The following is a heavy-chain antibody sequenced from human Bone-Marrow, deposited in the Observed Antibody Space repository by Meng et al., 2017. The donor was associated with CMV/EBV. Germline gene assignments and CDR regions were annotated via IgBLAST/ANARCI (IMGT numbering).Heavy chain of an antibody. CDR1: GGSFSGYY. J-gene: IGHJ4*02. CDR2: IKHSGDT. V-gene: IGHV4-34*01. D-gene: IGHD3-16*01. Sequence: QVQLQQWGAGLLKPSETLSLTCAGYGGSFSGYYWSWIRQPPGKGLEWIGEIKHSGDTNYNPSLKSRVTISLDMSKNQFSLNLKSVTAADTAVYFCARDEEGILGHWGQGTLVTVSS. CDR3: ARDEEGILGH.